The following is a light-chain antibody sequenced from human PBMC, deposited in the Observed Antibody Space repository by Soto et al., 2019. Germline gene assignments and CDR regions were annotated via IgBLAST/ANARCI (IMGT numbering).Light chain of an antibody. Sequence: DIQMTQTPSSLSASMGDSVTITCRASQTIYSYLVWYQHAPGRAPKLLIYAASTLQSGVPSRFSGSGSGTDFSLSISSLQPEDFATYYCQQSYITPLTFGQGAKVDIK. CDR1: QTIYSY. CDR2: AAS. J-gene: IGKJ1*01. CDR3: QQSYITPLT. V-gene: IGKV1-39*01.